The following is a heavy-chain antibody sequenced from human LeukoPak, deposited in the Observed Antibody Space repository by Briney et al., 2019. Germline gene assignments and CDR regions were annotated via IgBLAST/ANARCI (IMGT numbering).Heavy chain of an antibody. CDR2: IKQDGSEK. Sequence: GGSLRLSCAASGFTFSSYWMSWVRQAPGKGLEWVANIKQDGSEKYYVDSVKGRFTISRDNAKNSLYLQMNSLRAEDTAVYYCARAGYGSGSYYAVDVWGQGTTVTVSS. CDR1: GFTFSSYW. D-gene: IGHD3-10*01. J-gene: IGHJ6*02. V-gene: IGHV3-7*04. CDR3: ARAGYGSGSYYAVDV.